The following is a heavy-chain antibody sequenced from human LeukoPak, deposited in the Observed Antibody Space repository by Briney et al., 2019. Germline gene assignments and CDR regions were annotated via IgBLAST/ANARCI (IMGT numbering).Heavy chain of an antibody. CDR3: AKSRRITMVRGVEFDY. D-gene: IGHD3-10*01. Sequence: GGSLRLSCAASGFTFRSYAMSWVRQAPGKGLEWVSAISGSGGSTYYADSVKGRFTISRHNPKNTLYLQMNSLRAEDTAVYYCAKSRRITMVRGVEFDYWGQGTLVTVSS. CDR1: GFTFRSYA. V-gene: IGHV3-23*01. CDR2: ISGSGGST. J-gene: IGHJ4*02.